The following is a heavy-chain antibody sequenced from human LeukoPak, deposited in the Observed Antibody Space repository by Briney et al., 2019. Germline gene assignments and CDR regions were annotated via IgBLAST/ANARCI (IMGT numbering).Heavy chain of an antibody. CDR1: GFSVSNTY. J-gene: IGHJ4*02. Sequence: GGSLRLSCAASGFSVSNTYMSWVRQAPGKGLEWVAVIWYDGSNKYYADSVKGRFTISRDNSKNTLYLQMNSLRAEDTAVYYCARSSGSYYDGPDYWGQGTLVAVSS. CDR2: IWYDGSNK. V-gene: IGHV3-33*08. CDR3: ARSSGSYYDGPDY. D-gene: IGHD1-26*01.